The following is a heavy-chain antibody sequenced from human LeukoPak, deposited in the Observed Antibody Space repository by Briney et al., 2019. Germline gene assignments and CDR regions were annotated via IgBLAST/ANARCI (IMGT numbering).Heavy chain of an antibody. V-gene: IGHV4-59*01. Sequence: SETLSLTCTVSGGSISSYYWSWIRQPPGKGLEWIGYIYYSGSTNYNPSLTSRVTISVDTSKNQFSLKLSSVTAADTAVNYCAEERKFFYFGIDVLGQGTTVTVSS. CDR2: IYYSGST. CDR3: AEERKFFYFGIDV. CDR1: GGSISSYY. J-gene: IGHJ6*02.